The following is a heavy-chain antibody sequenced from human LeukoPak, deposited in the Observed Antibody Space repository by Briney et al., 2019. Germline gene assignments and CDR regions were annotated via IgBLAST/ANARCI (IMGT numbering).Heavy chain of an antibody. CDR2: IRYDGSNK. J-gene: IGHJ4*02. Sequence: GGSLRHSSAAPGFTFSSYGMHWVRQAPGKGLEWVAFIRYDGSNKYYADSVKGRFTISRDNSKNTLYLQMNSLRAEDTAVYYCARQVVGATFQYYFDYWGQGTLVTVSS. CDR1: GFTFSSYG. D-gene: IGHD1-26*01. CDR3: ARQVVGATFQYYFDY. V-gene: IGHV3-30*02.